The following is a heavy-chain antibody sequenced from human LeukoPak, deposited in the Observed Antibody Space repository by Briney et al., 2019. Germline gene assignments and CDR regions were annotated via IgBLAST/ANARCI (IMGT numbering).Heavy chain of an antibody. CDR1: GYTFTGYY. J-gene: IGHJ5*02. CDR2: INPNSGGT. CDR3: ARVLYYYDSSGYYT. Sequence: GASVKVSCKASGYTFTGYYMHWVRQAPGQGLEWMGWINPNSGGTNYAQKFQGRVTMTRDTSISTAYMELSRLRSDDTAVYYCARVLYYYDSSGYYTWGQGTLVTVSS. V-gene: IGHV1-2*02. D-gene: IGHD3-22*01.